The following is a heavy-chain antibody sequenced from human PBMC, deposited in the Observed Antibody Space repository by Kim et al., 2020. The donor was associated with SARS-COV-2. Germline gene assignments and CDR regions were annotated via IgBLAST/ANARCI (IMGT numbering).Heavy chain of an antibody. CDR3: ARDKKEVLWFGAQNDAFDI. V-gene: IGHV4-59*01. CDR1: GGSISSYY. CDR2: IYYSGRT. J-gene: IGHJ3*02. D-gene: IGHD3-10*01. Sequence: SETLSLTCTVSGGSISSYYWSWIRQPPGKGLEWIGYIYYSGRTNYNPSLKSRVTISVDTSKNQFSLKLSSVTAADTAVYYCARDKKEVLWFGAQNDAFDIWGQGTMVTVSS.